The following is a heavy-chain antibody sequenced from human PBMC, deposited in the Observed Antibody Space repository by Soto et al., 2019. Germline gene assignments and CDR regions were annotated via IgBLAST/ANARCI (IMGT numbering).Heavy chain of an antibody. Sequence: SETKSVTCTVSGGSISSYCGSWIRQPPGKGLEWIGYIYYSGSTNYNPSLKSRISINPDTSNNQVSLQLNSVTPDDTAVYYCARLIGNSWLDSWGQGTLVTVSS. D-gene: IGHD1-26*01. CDR3: ARLIGNSWLDS. J-gene: IGHJ5*01. V-gene: IGHV4-59*08. CDR2: IYYSGST. CDR1: GGSISSYC.